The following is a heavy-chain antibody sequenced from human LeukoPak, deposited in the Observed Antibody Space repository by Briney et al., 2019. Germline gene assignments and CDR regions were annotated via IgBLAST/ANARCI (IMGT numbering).Heavy chain of an antibody. CDR2: IYYSGST. CDR1: GGSISSSSYY. CDR3: ARDPSSWYDYDSSGHCYFDY. Sequence: PSETLSLTCTVSGGSISSSSYYWGWIRQPPGKGLEWIGSIYYSGSTYYNPSLKSRVTISVDTSKNQFSLKLSSVTAADTAVYYCARDPSSWYDYDSSGHCYFDYWGQGTLVTVSS. J-gene: IGHJ4*02. D-gene: IGHD3-22*01. V-gene: IGHV4-39*07.